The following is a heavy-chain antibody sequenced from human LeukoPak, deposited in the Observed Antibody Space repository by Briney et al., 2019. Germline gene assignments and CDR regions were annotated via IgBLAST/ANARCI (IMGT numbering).Heavy chain of an antibody. CDR1: GFTFSNYA. CDR3: ARGGGLDV. CDR2: ISGSAHKI. V-gene: IGHV3-23*01. D-gene: IGHD3-16*01. Sequence: PGGSLRLSCVGSGFTFSNYAMSWVRQAPGKGLDWVSVISGSAHKIRYADSVRGRFTISRDNAKNSLYLQMSNLRAEDTAVYFCARGGGLDVWGQGATVTVSS. J-gene: IGHJ6*02.